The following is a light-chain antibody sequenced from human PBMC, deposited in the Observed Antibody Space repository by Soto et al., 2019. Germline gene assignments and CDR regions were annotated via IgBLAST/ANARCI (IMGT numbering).Light chain of an antibody. Sequence: EILMTQSPATLSVSPGERAILSCRASQSIGTNLVWYQQKPGQAPRLLLYGASTRATGVPARFSGSGSGTAFSPTVTSPLKEDLSVYYCQQYYNWPPRTFGLGTKVEIK. V-gene: IGKV3-15*01. J-gene: IGKJ1*01. CDR2: GAS. CDR3: QQYYNWPPRT. CDR1: QSIGTN.